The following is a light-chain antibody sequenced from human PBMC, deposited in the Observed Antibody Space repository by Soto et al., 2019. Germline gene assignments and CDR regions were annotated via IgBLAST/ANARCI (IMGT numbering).Light chain of an antibody. CDR3: QQYDNWPPGT. CDR2: GAS. J-gene: IGKJ1*01. V-gene: IGKV3-15*01. Sequence: EIVMTQSPATLSVSPGERVTLSCRASQSVSANLSCHQQKPGQAPRLLIYGASTRATGIPARFSGGGSGTEFTLTISSLQSEDFAVYYCQQYDNWPPGTFGQGTKVEIK. CDR1: QSVSAN.